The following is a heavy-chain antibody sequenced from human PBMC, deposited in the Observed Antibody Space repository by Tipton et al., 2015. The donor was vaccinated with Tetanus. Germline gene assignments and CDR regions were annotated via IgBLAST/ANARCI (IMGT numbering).Heavy chain of an antibody. CDR3: ARDGPLDVGTPDY. CDR2: ISSSSSYT. D-gene: IGHD1-26*01. CDR1: GFTFSDYY. Sequence: CAASGFTFSDYYMSWIRQAPGKGLEWVSYISSSSSYTNYADSVKGRFTISRDNAKNSLYLQMNSLRAEDTAVYYCARDGPLDVGTPDYWGQGTLVTVSS. V-gene: IGHV3-11*06. J-gene: IGHJ4*02.